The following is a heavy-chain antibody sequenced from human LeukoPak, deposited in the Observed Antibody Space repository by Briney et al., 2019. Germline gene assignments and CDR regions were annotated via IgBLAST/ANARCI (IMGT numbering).Heavy chain of an antibody. CDR2: ILYDGSNK. CDR1: GFTFSTYG. J-gene: IGHJ5*02. CDR3: AKDGQDVVVVAATRVNWFDP. D-gene: IGHD2-15*01. V-gene: IGHV3-30*18. Sequence: GGSLRLSCAASGFTFSTYGMHWVRQAPGKGLEWVAVILYDGSNKYYADSVKGRFTISRDNSKNTLYLQMNSLRAEDTAVYYCAKDGQDVVVVAATRVNWFDPWGQGTLVTVSS.